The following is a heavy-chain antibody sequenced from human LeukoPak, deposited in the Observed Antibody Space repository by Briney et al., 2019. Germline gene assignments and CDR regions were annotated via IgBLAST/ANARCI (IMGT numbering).Heavy chain of an antibody. CDR1: GFTFSNDW. V-gene: IGHV3-7*01. CDR2: INQDESKK. CDR3: ARDHAYRADY. D-gene: IGHD2-2*01. Sequence: GGSLRLSCAASGFTFSNDWMCWVRQAPGKGLEWVANINQDESKKYYADSVKGRFTISRDNAKNSLYLQMSSLTAEDTAIYYCARDHAYRADYWGQGTLVTVSS. J-gene: IGHJ4*02.